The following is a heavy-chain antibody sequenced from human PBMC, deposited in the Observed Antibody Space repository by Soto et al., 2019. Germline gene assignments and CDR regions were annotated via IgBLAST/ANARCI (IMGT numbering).Heavy chain of an antibody. J-gene: IGHJ4*02. Sequence: PSETLSLTCTVSGGSISSYYWSWIRQAPGKGLEWIGYIHFSGSTKYNPSLNSRVTTLIDTSNNQFSLKVTPVTAADTAVYYCARQYSNAFDYWGQGTLVTVSS. V-gene: IGHV4-59*08. CDR1: GGSISSYY. CDR3: ARQYSNAFDY. D-gene: IGHD1-26*01. CDR2: IHFSGST.